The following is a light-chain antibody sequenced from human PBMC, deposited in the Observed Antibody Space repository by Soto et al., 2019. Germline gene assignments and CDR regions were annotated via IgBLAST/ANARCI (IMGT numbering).Light chain of an antibody. CDR2: DVN. V-gene: IGLV2-18*02. Sequence: SVLTQPPSVSVSPGQSVTISCTGTSSDIGAYNRVSWYQQSPGAAPKLMICDVNNRPSGVPERFSGSKSGNTASLTIFGLQAEDEADYYCNSFTTSDTYVFGTGTKVTVL. CDR3: NSFTTSDTYV. CDR1: SSDIGAYNR. J-gene: IGLJ1*01.